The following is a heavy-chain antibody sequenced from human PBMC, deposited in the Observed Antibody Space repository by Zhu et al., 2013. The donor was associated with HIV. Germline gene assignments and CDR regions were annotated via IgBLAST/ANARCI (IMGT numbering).Heavy chain of an antibody. J-gene: IGHJ4*02. CDR3: ARVRITIFGVVIPFDY. CDR1: GYTFTSYD. Sequence: QVQLVQSGAEVKKPGASVKVSCKASGYTFTSYDINWVRQATGQGLEWMGWMNPNSGNTGYAQKFQGRVTMTRNTSISTAYMELSSLRSEDTAVYYCARVRITIFGVVIPFDYWGQGTLVTVSS. CDR2: MNPNSGNT. D-gene: IGHD3-3*01. V-gene: IGHV1-8*01.